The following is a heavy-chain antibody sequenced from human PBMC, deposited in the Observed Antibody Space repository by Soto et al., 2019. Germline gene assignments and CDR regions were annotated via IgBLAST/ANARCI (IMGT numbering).Heavy chain of an antibody. V-gene: IGHV3-74*01. CDR3: VRGHVWGSSRHFDY. J-gene: IGHJ4*02. CDR1: GFTFSSHW. CDR2: IIGDGSDT. D-gene: IGHD3-16*01. Sequence: EVQLVESGGGLVQPGGSLRLSCAASGFTFSSHWMHWVRQAPGKGLGWVSRIIGDGSDTTYADSVKGRFTISRDNAKNTLILQMNSLGAEDRGVYYCVRGHVWGSSRHFDYWGQGTLVTVSS.